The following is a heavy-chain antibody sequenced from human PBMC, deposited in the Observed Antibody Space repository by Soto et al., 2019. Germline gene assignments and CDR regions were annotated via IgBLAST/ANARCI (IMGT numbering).Heavy chain of an antibody. CDR1: GGSVSSNNW. D-gene: IGHD2-21*02. V-gene: IGHV4-4*02. CDR2: IYHSGSA. J-gene: IGHJ3*02. Sequence: QVQLQESGPGLVKPSGTLSLTCAVSGGSVSSNNWWSWVRQSPGKGLEWMGEIYHSGSAHYNPSLKCRATISLDKSKNLFSRRLTSVTAADTAVYYCARVPGVVVSADDAFDIWGPGTRVIVSS. CDR3: ARVPGVVVSADDAFDI.